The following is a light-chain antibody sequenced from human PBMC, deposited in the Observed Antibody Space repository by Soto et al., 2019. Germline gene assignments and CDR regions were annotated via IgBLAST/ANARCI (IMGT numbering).Light chain of an antibody. CDR3: QQYGRSPPSWT. CDR1: QSVSSTY. J-gene: IGKJ1*01. V-gene: IGKV3-20*01. CDR2: DAS. Sequence: EIVLTQSPGTLSLSPGERATLSCRASQSVSSTYLAWYQQKPGQPPRLLIFDASNRATGIPDRFSGSGSGTEFTLTIRSLEPEDFAVYYCQQYGRSPPSWTFGQGTKVEIK.